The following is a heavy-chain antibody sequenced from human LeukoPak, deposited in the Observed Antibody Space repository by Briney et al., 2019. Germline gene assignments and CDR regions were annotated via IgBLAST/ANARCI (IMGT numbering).Heavy chain of an antibody. CDR3: ARVVSSWLDGAWFDP. D-gene: IGHD6-13*01. V-gene: IGHV4-61*02. Sequence: KTSETLSLTCTVSGGSISSGTYYWSWIRQPAGKGLEWIGRIYTSGSTNYNPSLKSRVTISLDTSKNQFSLKLSSVTAADTAVYYCARVVSSWLDGAWFDPWGQGTLVTVSS. J-gene: IGHJ5*02. CDR2: IYTSGST. CDR1: GGSISSGTYY.